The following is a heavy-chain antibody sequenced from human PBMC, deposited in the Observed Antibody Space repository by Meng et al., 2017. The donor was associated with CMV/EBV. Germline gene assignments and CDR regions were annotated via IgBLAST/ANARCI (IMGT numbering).Heavy chain of an antibody. CDR1: GGSISSGDYY. CDR3: ARVTSRVAGAFDY. CDR2: IYYSGST. Sequence: QVPLQESGPGLVKPSQTLPLTCTVSGGSISSGDYYWSWIRQPPGKGLEWIGYIYYSGSTYYNPSLKSRVTISVDTSKNQFSLKLSSVTAADTAVYYCARVTSRVAGAFDYWGQGTLVTVSS. J-gene: IGHJ4*02. D-gene: IGHD1-14*01. V-gene: IGHV4-30-4*08.